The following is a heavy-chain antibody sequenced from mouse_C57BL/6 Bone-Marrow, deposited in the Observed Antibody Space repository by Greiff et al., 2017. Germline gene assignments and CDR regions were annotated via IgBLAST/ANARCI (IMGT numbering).Heavy chain of an antibody. CDR2: ISNGGGST. V-gene: IGHV5-12*01. CDR3: ARPGFAY. CDR1: GFTFSDYY. Sequence: EVQVVESGGGLVQPGGSLKLSCAASGFTFSDYYMYLVRQTPEKRLEWVAYISNGGGSTYYPDTVKGRFTISRDNAKNTLYLQMSRLKSEDTAMYYCARPGFAYWGQGTLVTVSA. J-gene: IGHJ3*01.